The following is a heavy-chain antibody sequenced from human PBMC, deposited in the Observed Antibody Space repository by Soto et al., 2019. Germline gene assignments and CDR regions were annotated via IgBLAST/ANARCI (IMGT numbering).Heavy chain of an antibody. Sequence: GGSLRLSCAASGFTVSSNYMSWVRQAPGKGLEWVSVIYSGGSTYYADSVKGRFTISRDNSKNTLYLQMNGLRAEDTAVYYCARGLYSGWHYFDYWSQGTLVTVSS. J-gene: IGHJ4*02. CDR3: ARGLYSGWHYFDY. CDR1: GFTVSSNY. D-gene: IGHD5-12*01. CDR2: IYSGGST. V-gene: IGHV3-66*01.